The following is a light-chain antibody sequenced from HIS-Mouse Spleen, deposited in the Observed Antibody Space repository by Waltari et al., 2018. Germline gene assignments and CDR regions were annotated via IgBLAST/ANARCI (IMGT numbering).Light chain of an antibody. CDR2: DVS. CDR3: CSYAGSYTYV. J-gene: IGLJ1*01. CDR1: SSDVGGYNY. V-gene: IGLV2-11*01. Sequence: QSALTQPRSVSGSPGQSVTISCTGTSSDVGGYNYVSWYQQHPGTAPKLMFYDVSKRPSGVPDRFSGSKSGNTASLTISGLQAEDEADYYCCSYAGSYTYVFGTGTKVTVL.